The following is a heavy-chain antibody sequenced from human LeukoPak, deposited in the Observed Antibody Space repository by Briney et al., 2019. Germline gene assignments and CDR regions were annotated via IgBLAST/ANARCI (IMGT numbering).Heavy chain of an antibody. Sequence: SETLSLTCTVSGGSIGSHYWTWIRQTPGKGLEWIGSIYYSGSTYYNPSLKSRVTISVDTSKNQFSLKLSSVTAADTAVYYCARDRPAGGWLRFYYFDYWGQGTLVTVSS. CDR3: ARDRPAGGWLRFYYFDY. J-gene: IGHJ4*02. V-gene: IGHV4-59*11. CDR1: GGSIGSHY. D-gene: IGHD5-12*01. CDR2: IYYSGST.